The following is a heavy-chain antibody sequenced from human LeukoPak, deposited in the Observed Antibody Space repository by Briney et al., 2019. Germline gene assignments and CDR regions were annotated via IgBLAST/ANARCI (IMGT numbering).Heavy chain of an antibody. CDR2: IYYSVST. V-gene: IGHV4-39*07. J-gene: IGHJ3*02. D-gene: IGHD2-15*01. CDR1: GGSISSSSYY. CDR3: ARSACSGGTCYSERGAFDI. Sequence: SETLSLTCTVSGGSISSSSYYWGWIRQPPGKGLEWIGSIYYSVSTYYNPSLKSRVTMSVDTSKNQFSLRLSSVTAADTAVYYCARSACSGGTCYSERGAFDIWGQGTMVTVSS.